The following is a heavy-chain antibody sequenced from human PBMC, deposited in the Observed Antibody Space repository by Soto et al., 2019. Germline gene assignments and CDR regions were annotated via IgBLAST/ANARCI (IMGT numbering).Heavy chain of an antibody. CDR1: GFTFSSYS. D-gene: IGHD4-17*01. V-gene: IGHV3-48*02. CDR2: ISSSSSTI. Sequence: EVQLVESGGGLVQPGGSLRLSCAASGFTFSSYSMNWVRQAPGKGLEWVSYISSSSSTIYYADSVKGRFTISRDNAKNSLYLQMNSLRDEDTAVYYCARARKTDYGDYVADYWGQGTLVTVSS. J-gene: IGHJ4*02. CDR3: ARARKTDYGDYVADY.